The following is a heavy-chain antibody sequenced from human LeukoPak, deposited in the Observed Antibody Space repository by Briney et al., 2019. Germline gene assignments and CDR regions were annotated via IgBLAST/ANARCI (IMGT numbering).Heavy chain of an antibody. CDR3: ARGRYSGYAY. V-gene: IGHV4-34*01. CDR1: GGSFSGYY. J-gene: IGHJ4*02. D-gene: IGHD5-12*01. CDR2: INHSGST. Sequence: PSETLSLTCAVYGGSFSGYYWSWIRQPPGKGLEWIGEINHSGSTNYNPSLKSRVTISVDTSKNRFSLKLSSVTAADTAVYYCARGRYSGYAYWGQGTLVTVSS.